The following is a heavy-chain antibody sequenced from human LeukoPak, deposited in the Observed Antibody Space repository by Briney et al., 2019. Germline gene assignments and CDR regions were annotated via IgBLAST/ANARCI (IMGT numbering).Heavy chain of an antibody. CDR3: ARGKTSQNIVTRKTYNWFDP. CDR2: ISSSSDYI. D-gene: IGHD2/OR15-2a*01. CDR1: GFTFSSYN. J-gene: IGHJ5*02. Sequence: WGSLRLSCAASGFTFSSYNMNWVRQAPGKGLEWVSSISSSSDYIYYADSVKGRFTISGDNAKNSLYLQMKSLRAEDTAVYYCARGKTSQNIVTRKTYNWFDPWGQGTLVTVSS. V-gene: IGHV3-21*01.